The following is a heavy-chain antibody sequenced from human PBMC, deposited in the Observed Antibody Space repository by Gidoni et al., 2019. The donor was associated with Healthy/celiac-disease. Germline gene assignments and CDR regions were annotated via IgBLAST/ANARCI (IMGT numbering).Heavy chain of an antibody. CDR2: IIPIFGTA. CDR3: ASPSYYYDSSGYYYGFDY. J-gene: IGHJ4*02. CDR1: GGTFSSYA. D-gene: IGHD3-22*01. Sequence: QVQLVQSGAEVKKPGSSVKVSCKASGGTFSSYALSWVRQAPGQGLEWMGGIIPIFGTANYAQKFQGRVTITADESTSTAYMELSSLRSEDTAVYYCASPSYYYDSSGYYYGFDYWGQGTLVTVSS. V-gene: IGHV1-69*01.